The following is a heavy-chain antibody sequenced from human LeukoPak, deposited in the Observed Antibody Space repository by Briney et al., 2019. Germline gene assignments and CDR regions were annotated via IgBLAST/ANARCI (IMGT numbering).Heavy chain of an antibody. D-gene: IGHD4-17*01. CDR2: IVVGSGNT. CDR1: GFTFTSSA. J-gene: IGHJ6*02. Sequence: GTSVTVSCKASGFTFTSSAMQWVRQARGQRREWIGWIVVGSGNTNYAQKFQERVTITRDMSTSTAYMELSSLRSGDTAVYYCAADPAPVTTLGMDVWGQGPTVTVSS. V-gene: IGHV1-58*02. CDR3: AADPAPVTTLGMDV.